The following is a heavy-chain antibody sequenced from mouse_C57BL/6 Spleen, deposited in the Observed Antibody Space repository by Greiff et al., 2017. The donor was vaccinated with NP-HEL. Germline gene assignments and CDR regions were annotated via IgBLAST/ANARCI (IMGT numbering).Heavy chain of an antibody. CDR3: ARAQLRLNWYFDV. Sequence: EVQVVESEGGLVQPGSSMKLSCTASGFTFSDYYMAWVRQVPEKGLEWVANINYDGSSTYYLDSLKSRFIISRDNAKNILYLQMSSLKSEDTATYYCARAQLRLNWYFDVWGTGTTVTVSS. CDR2: INYDGSST. CDR1: GFTFSDYY. D-gene: IGHD3-2*02. J-gene: IGHJ1*03. V-gene: IGHV5-16*01.